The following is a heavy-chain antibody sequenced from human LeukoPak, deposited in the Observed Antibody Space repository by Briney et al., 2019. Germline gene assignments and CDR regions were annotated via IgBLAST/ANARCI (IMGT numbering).Heavy chain of an antibody. J-gene: IGHJ4*02. CDR1: GFTFSSYS. CDR2: ISNSSSYI. Sequence: GGSLRLSCAASGFTFSSYSMNWVRQAPGKGLEWVSSISNSSSYIYYADSVKGRFTISRDNAKNSLYLQMNSLRAEDTAVYYCARVKRVATIPTYDYWGQGTLVTASS. CDR3: ARVKRVATIPTYDY. V-gene: IGHV3-21*01. D-gene: IGHD5-12*01.